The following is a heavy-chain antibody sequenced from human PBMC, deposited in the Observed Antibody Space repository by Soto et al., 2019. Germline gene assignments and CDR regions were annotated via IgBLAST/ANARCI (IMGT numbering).Heavy chain of an antibody. D-gene: IGHD1-20*01. J-gene: IGHJ4*02. CDR2: ISGSDSRT. CDR1: GFTFSSAA. V-gene: IGHV3-23*01. CDR3: ARDNWNSN. Sequence: GGSLRLSCAASGFTFSSAAMNWVRQAPGKGLEWVSIISGSDSRTYYADSVKGRFTISRDNAKNTLYLQMNSLRAEDTAVYYCARDNWNSNWGQGTLVTVSS.